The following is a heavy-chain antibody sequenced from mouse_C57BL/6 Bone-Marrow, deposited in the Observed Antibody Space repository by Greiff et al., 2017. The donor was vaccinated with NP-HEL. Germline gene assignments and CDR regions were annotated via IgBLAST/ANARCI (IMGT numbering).Heavy chain of an antibody. CDR1: GFTFSSYG. D-gene: IGHD1-1*02. CDR3: ARQYGFDY. Sequence: EVKLMESGGDLVKPGGSLKLSCAASGFTFSSYGMSWVRQTPDKRLEWVATISSGGSYTYYPDSVKGRFTISRDNAKNTLYLQMSSLKSEDTAMYYCARQYGFDYWGQGTTLTVSS. V-gene: IGHV5-6*01. CDR2: ISSGGSYT. J-gene: IGHJ2*01.